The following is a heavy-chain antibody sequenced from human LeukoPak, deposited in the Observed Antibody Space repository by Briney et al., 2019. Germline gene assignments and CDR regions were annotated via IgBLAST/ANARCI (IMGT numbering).Heavy chain of an antibody. CDR2: ISGSGRVT. CDR3: ARAPGGVVGATIDY. V-gene: IGHV3-23*01. CDR1: GFTFSNYA. J-gene: IGHJ4*02. D-gene: IGHD1-26*01. Sequence: GGSLRLSCAASGFTFSNYAMTWVRQAPGKGLEWVSTISGSGRVTYHTDSVEGRFTISRDNSKNTLYLQMNSLRAEDTAVYYCARAPGGVVGATIDYGAQGTLVTVSS.